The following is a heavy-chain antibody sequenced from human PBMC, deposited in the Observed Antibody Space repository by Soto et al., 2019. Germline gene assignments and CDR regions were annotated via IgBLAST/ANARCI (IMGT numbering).Heavy chain of an antibody. J-gene: IGHJ4*02. CDR1: GYTFTSYY. CDR2: INPSGGST. V-gene: IGHV1-46*01. Sequence: QVQLVQSGAEVKKPGASVKVSCKASGYTFTSYYMHWVRQAPGQGLEWMGIINPSGGSTSYAQKFQGSVTMTRDTSTSTVYMELSSLRSEDTAVYYCASDPSDSSGYYYFDSWGQGTLVTVSS. D-gene: IGHD3-22*01. CDR3: ASDPSDSSGYYYFDS.